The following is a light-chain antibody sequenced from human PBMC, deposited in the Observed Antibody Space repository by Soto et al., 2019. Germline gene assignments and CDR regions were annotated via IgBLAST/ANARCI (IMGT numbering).Light chain of an antibody. CDR2: AVS. J-gene: IGKJ4*01. V-gene: IGKV1-17*01. CDR3: LQHNSYPLT. CDR1: QGIRRD. Sequence: DIQMTQSPSCLSAPVGGRVTITCRASQGIRRDLGWYQQKPGKAPTRLIYAVSSLHSGVPSRFSGSGSGTEITLTISSLQPEDSATYYCLQHNSYPLTFGGGTKVEIK.